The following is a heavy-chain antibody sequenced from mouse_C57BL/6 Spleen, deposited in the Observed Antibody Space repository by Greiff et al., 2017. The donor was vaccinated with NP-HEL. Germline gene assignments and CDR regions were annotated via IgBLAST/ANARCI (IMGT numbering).Heavy chain of an antibody. J-gene: IGHJ2*01. D-gene: IGHD1-1*01. CDR2: IDPSDSYT. CDR3: ARAVYYYGSSYHYFDY. Sequence: QVQLQQPGAELVKPGASVKLSCKASGYTFTSYWMQWVKQRPGPGLEWIGEIDPSDSYTNYNHKFKGKATLTVDTSSSTAYMQRSSLTSEDSAIYYCARAVYYYGSSYHYFDYWGQGTTLTVSS. V-gene: IGHV1-50*01. CDR1: GYTFTSYW.